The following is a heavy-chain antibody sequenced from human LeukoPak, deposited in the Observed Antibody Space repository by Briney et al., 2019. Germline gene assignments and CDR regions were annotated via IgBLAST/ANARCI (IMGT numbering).Heavy chain of an antibody. Sequence: GASVKVSCKASGYTFTSYGISWVRQAPGQGLEWMGWISAYNGNTNYAQKLQGRVTMTTDTSTSTAYMELRSLRSDDTAVYYCARDLEVARFGGTNWFDPWGQGTLVTVSS. CDR2: ISAYNGNT. D-gene: IGHD3-10*01. J-gene: IGHJ5*02. CDR3: ARDLEVARFGGTNWFDP. CDR1: GYTFTSYG. V-gene: IGHV1-18*01.